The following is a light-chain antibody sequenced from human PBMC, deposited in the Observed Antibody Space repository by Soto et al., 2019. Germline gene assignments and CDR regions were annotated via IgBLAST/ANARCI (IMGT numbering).Light chain of an antibody. Sequence: TLSASVGDRVTIPCLTRQRIGRWLAWYQEKPGKAPKLLIYDASTLESGVPSRFSGSGSGTDFTLTISSLEPEDFAVYYCQQYGSSLRT. CDR1: QRIGRW. CDR2: DAS. J-gene: IGKJ1*01. CDR3: QQYGSSLRT. V-gene: IGKV1-5*01.